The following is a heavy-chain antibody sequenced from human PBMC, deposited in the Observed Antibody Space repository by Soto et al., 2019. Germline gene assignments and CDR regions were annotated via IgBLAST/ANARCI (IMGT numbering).Heavy chain of an antibody. CDR3: VKSFSIFGYSDFDH. V-gene: IGHV3-30*18. CDR1: GFSFGHYG. CDR2: SSFDSSNK. D-gene: IGHD2-21*01. Sequence: GESLRLSCAVSGFSFGHYGLNWVRQAPGNGLGWVAVSSFDSSNKYYADSVRGRFTISRDNSKDTLFLQMDSLRPEDTAMYYCVKSFSIFGYSDFDHWGQGTLVTVSS. J-gene: IGHJ4*02.